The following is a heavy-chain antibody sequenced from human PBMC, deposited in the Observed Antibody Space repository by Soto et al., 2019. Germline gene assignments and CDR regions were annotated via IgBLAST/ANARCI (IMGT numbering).Heavy chain of an antibody. CDR1: GGSISRYY. J-gene: IGHJ5*02. CDR3: ARRLVVSGSPTWFDP. V-gene: IGHV4-59*08. Sequence: SETLSLTCTVAGGSISRYYWSWIRQPPGKGLEWIGHVHYSGNTVYNASLKSRVTISVETSKNQFSLRLTSVTAADTAVYYCARRLVVSGSPTWFDPWGQGFLVTVSS. D-gene: IGHD1-26*01. CDR2: VHYSGNT.